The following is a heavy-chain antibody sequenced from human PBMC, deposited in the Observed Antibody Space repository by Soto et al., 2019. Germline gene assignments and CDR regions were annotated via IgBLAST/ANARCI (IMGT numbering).Heavy chain of an antibody. CDR2: IYYSGST. CDR3: ARDKREDVEKVWFGELFGSTYYYGMDV. Sequence: KASETLSLTCAVNGGSFSGYYWSWIRQPPGKGLEWIGYIYYSGSTNYNPSLKSRVTISVDTSKNQFSLKLSSVTAADTAVYYCARDKREDVEKVWFGELFGSTYYYGMDVWGQGTTVTVSS. J-gene: IGHJ6*02. V-gene: IGHV4-59*01. D-gene: IGHD3-10*01. CDR1: GGSFSGYY.